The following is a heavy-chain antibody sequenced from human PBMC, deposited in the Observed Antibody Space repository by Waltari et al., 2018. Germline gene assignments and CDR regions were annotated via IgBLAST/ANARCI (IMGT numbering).Heavy chain of an antibody. D-gene: IGHD3-22*01. J-gene: IGHJ3*02. V-gene: IGHV4-4*02. CDR2: IYHSGST. CDR3: ARGGYYDSSGYYYANAFDI. Sequence: QVQLQESGPGLVKPSETLSLTCTVSGGSISSSTWWSWVRQPPGKGLEWIGEIYHSGSTNYNPSLKSRVTISVDKSKNQFSLKLSSVTAADTAVYYCARGGYYDSSGYYYANAFDIWGQGTMVTVSS. CDR1: GGSISSSTW.